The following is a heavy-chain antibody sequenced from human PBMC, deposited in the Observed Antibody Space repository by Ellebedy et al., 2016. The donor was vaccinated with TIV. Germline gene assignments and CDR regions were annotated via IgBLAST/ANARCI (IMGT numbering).Heavy chain of an antibody. V-gene: IGHV1-2*02. D-gene: IGHD2-2*01. CDR1: GYGFIENY. Sequence: ASVKVSXXASGYGFIENYIHWMRQAPGKGLEWLGWINPHSGDTKYAQRFQGRVTMTGDTSTTTVYMEMSRLRTDDTAIYFCARGYCSNTTCYSLFDLWGQGTLLTVSA. CDR2: INPHSGDT. CDR3: ARGYCSNTTCYSLFDL. J-gene: IGHJ4*02.